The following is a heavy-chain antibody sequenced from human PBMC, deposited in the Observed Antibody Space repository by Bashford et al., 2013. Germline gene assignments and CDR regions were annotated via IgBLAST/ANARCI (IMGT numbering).Heavy chain of an antibody. CDR1: GDSITSRNYY. V-gene: IGHV4-61*01. J-gene: IGHJ5*02. CDR3: ARIIGGHLGNWFDP. CDR2: IYYSGST. D-gene: IGHD2-15*01. Sequence: SSETLSLTCTVSGDSITSRNYYWNWIRQSPGKGLEWIGYIYYSGSTNYNPSLKSRVTISVDTSKNQFSLKLSSVTAADTAVYYCARIIGGHLGNWFDPWGQGTLVTVSS.